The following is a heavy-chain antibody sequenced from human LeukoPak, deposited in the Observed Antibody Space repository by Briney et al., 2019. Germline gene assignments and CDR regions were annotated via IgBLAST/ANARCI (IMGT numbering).Heavy chain of an antibody. CDR1: GFTFSSYA. J-gene: IGHJ4*02. Sequence: PGGSLRLSCAASGFTFSSYAMSWVRQAPGKGLEWVSAISGSGGSTYYADSVKGRFTISRDNSKNTLYLQMNSLRAEDTAVYYCAKDPSGPYCSSTSCYQGWGQGTLVTVSS. D-gene: IGHD2-2*01. CDR3: AKDPSGPYCSSTSCYQG. V-gene: IGHV3-23*01. CDR2: ISGSGGST.